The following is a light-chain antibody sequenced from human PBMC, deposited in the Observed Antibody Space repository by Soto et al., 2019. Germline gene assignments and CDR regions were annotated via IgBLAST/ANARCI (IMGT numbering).Light chain of an antibody. J-gene: IGLJ2*01. CDR3: TSYAGSNNVL. V-gene: IGLV2-8*01. Sequence: QSALTQPPSASGSRGQSVAISCTGTSSDVGGYNFVSWYQQHPGKAPKVLIYEVSKRASGVPDRFSGSKSGNTASLTVSGLQAEDEADYYCTSYAGSNNVLFGGGTKLTVL. CDR1: SSDVGGYNF. CDR2: EVS.